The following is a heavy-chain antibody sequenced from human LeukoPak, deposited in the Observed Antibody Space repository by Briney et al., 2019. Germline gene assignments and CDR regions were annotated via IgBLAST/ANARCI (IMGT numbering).Heavy chain of an antibody. D-gene: IGHD1-26*01. J-gene: IGHJ4*02. CDR2: LYSGGTT. CDR1: GFTVSSNY. V-gene: IGHV3-53*01. Sequence: GGSLRLSCAASGFTVSSNYMSWVRQAPGKGLEWVSVLYSGGTTYYADAVKGRFTISRDNSKNTLYLQMNSLRAEDTAVYYCAKVFLGATLYFDYWGQGTLVTVSS. CDR3: AKVFLGATLYFDY.